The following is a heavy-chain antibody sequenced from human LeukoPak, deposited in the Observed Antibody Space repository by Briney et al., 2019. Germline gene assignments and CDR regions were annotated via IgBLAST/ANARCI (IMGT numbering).Heavy chain of an antibody. V-gene: IGHV4-34*01. CDR1: GGSFSGYY. D-gene: IGHD3-3*01. CDR2: INHSGST. Sequence: KASETLSLTCAVYGGSFSGYYWSWIRQPPGKGLEWIGEINHSGSTNYNPSLKSRVTISVDTSKNQFSLKLSSVTAADTAVYYCATRGWSGYSYRNFDYWGQGTLVTVSS. CDR3: ATRGWSGYSYRNFDY. J-gene: IGHJ4*02.